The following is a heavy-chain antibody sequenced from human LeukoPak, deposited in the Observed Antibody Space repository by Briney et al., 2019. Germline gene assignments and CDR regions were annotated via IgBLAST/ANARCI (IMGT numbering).Heavy chain of an antibody. J-gene: IGHJ3*02. V-gene: IGHV6-1*01. D-gene: IGHD3-3*01. CDR2: TYYRSKWYN. CDR3: ARGHDYDFWSGYQRKDAFDI. CDR1: GDSVSSNSAA. Sequence: SQTLSLTCAISGDSVSSNSAAWNWIRQSPSRGLEWLGRTYYRSKWYNDYAVSVKSRITINPDTSKNQFSLQLNSVTAADTAVYYCARGHDYDFWSGYQRKDAFDIWGQGTMVTVSS.